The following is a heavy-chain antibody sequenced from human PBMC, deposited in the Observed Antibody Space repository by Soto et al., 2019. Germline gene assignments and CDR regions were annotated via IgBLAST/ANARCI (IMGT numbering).Heavy chain of an antibody. V-gene: IGHV3-30*18. Sequence: QVQLVESGGGVVQPGRSLRLSCAASGFTFSSYGMHWVRQAPGKGLEWVAVISYDGSNKYYADSVKGRFTISRDNSKNTLYVQMNSLRAEDTAVYYCAKEIGGIVVVVAATELDYWGQGTLVTVSS. D-gene: IGHD2-15*01. CDR1: GFTFSSYG. CDR2: ISYDGSNK. CDR3: AKEIGGIVVVVAATELDY. J-gene: IGHJ4*02.